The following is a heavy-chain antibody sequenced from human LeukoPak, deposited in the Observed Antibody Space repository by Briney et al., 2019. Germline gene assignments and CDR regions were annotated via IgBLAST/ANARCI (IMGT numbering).Heavy chain of an antibody. J-gene: IGHJ3*02. D-gene: IGHD3-22*01. CDR2: IHYSGRT. CDR3: ARSDYYDSSGYYSPRAFDI. Sequence: SETLSLTCTVSGGSISSSSYYGGWIRQPPGKGLEWIGSIHYSGRTYYNPSLKSRVTISVDTSKDHFSLKLSSVTAADTAVCYCARSDYYDSSGYYSPRAFDIWGLGTMVTVS. V-gene: IGHV4-39*02. CDR1: GGSISSSSYY.